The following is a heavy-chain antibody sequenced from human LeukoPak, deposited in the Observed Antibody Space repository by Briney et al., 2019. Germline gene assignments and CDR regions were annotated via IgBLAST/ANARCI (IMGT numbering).Heavy chain of an antibody. Sequence: GGSLRLSCEASGFTFSSYWMSWVRQAPGRGLEWVAHIKEDESDEYYVDSVRGRFTASRDNAKNSVNLQMNSLRVEDTAVYYCARWRGRQSEFDYWGQGTLVTVSS. J-gene: IGHJ4*02. CDR3: ARWRGRQSEFDY. V-gene: IGHV3-7*01. D-gene: IGHD1-1*01. CDR1: GFTFSSYW. CDR2: IKEDESDE.